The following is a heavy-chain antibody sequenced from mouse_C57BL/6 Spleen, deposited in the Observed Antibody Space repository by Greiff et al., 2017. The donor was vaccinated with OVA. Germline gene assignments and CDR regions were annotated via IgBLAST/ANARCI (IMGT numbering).Heavy chain of an antibody. V-gene: IGHV1-64*01. CDR2: IHPNSGSN. CDR3: ARGGFYYGSSLYAMDY. J-gene: IGHJ4*01. D-gene: IGHD1-1*01. CDR1: GYTFTSYW. Sequence: VQLQQPGAELVKPGASVKLSCKASGYTFTSYWMHWVKQRPGQGLEWIGMIHPNSGSNNYNEKFKSKATLTVDKSSSTAYMQLSSLTSEDSAVYYCARGGFYYGSSLYAMDYWGQGTSVTVSS.